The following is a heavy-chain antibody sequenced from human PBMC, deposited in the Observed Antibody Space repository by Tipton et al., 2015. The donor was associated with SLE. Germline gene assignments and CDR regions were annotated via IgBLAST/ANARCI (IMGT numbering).Heavy chain of an antibody. J-gene: IGHJ6*03. CDR3: ARVLMGFGEPRAPTRGYYYYMDV. D-gene: IGHD3-10*01. Sequence: TLSLTCAVYGGSFSGYYWSWIRQPPGKGLEWIGEINHSGSTNYNPSLKSRATISVDTSKNQFSLKLRSVTAADTAVYYCARVLMGFGEPRAPTRGYYYYMDVWGKGTTVTVSS. V-gene: IGHV4-34*01. CDR2: INHSGST. CDR1: GGSFSGYY.